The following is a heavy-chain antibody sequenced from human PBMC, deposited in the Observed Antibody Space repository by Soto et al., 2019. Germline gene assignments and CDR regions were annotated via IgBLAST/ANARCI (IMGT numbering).Heavy chain of an antibody. CDR1: GFTFSSYS. Sequence: GGSLRLSCAASGFTFSSYSMNWVRQAPGKGLEWVSYISSSSTIYYADSVKGRFTISRDNAKNSLYLQMNSLRAEDTAVYYCARLVRAPAAMRPGYYYYMDVWGKGTTVTVSS. J-gene: IGHJ6*03. D-gene: IGHD2-2*01. V-gene: IGHV3-48*01. CDR3: ARLVRAPAAMRPGYYYYMDV. CDR2: ISSSSTI.